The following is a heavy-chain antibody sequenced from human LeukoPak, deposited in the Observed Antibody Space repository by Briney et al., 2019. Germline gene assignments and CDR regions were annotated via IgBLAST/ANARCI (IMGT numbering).Heavy chain of an antibody. CDR1: GYTFTGYY. V-gene: IGHV1-2*02. CDR2: INPNSGGT. J-gene: IGHJ4*02. CDR3: ARDRPITMVRGVISEVDY. D-gene: IGHD3-10*01. Sequence: ASVKVSCKASGYTFTGYYMHWVRQAPGQGLEWMGWINPNSGGTNYAQKFQGRVTMTRDTSISTAYMELSRLRSDDTAVYYCARDRPITMVRGVISEVDYWGQGTLVTVSS.